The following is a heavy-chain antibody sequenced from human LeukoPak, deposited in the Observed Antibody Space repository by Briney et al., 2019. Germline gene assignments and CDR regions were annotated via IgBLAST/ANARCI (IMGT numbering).Heavy chain of an antibody. CDR3: ARRPDDY. V-gene: IGHV4-38-2*01. J-gene: IGHJ4*02. CDR2: IYHSGST. D-gene: IGHD1-14*01. CDR1: GYSISSGYY. Sequence: SETLSLTCAVSGYSISSGYYWGWIRQPPGKGLEWIGSIYHSGSTYYNPSPKSRVTISVDTSKNQFSLKLSSVTAADTAVYYCARRPDDYWGQGTLVTVSS.